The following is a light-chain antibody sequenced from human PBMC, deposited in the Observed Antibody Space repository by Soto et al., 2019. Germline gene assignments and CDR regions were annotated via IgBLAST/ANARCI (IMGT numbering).Light chain of an antibody. J-gene: IGLJ1*01. CDR2: GVT. Sequence: HSVLTQPASVSGSPGQSITISCTGSSSDVGHSNHVSWYQQHPGKAPKLIIYGVTNRPSGISNRFSGSKSGSTASLTISGLQPEDEADYYCNSYTISTTYVFGTGTKLTVL. CDR1: SSDVGHSNH. CDR3: NSYTISTTYV. V-gene: IGLV2-14*03.